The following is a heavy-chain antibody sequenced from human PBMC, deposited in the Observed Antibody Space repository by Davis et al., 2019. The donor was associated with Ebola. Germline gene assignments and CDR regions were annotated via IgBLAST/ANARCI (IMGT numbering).Heavy chain of an antibody. CDR1: RNTFTTYY. Sequence: AASVKVSCKASRNTFTTYYMHWVRQAPGQGLEWMGIINPSGGSTTYAQKFQGRVTMTRDTSTSTVYMELSSLRSEDTAVYYCASSLDDYWGQGTLVTVSS. CDR2: INPSGGST. D-gene: IGHD1-1*01. J-gene: IGHJ4*02. CDR3: ASSLDDY. V-gene: IGHV1-46*03.